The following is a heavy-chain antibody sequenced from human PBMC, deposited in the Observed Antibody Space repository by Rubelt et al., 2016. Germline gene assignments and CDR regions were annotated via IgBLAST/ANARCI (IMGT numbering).Heavy chain of an antibody. CDR2: INHSGST. CDR1: GGSFSGYY. D-gene: IGHD3-22*01. V-gene: IGHV4-34*01. CDR3: ARGKEGLGVTMMDY. J-gene: IGHJ4*02. Sequence: QVQLQQWGAGLLKPSETLSLTCAVYGGSFSGYYWSWIRQPPGKGLEWIGEINHSGSTNYNPSLKRRVTISVDTAKNKFSRKLSSVTAADTAVYYCARGKEGLGVTMMDYWGQGTLVTVSS.